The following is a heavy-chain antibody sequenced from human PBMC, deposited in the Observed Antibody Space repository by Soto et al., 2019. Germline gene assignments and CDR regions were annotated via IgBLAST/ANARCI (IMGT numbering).Heavy chain of an antibody. Sequence: ASVKVSCKASGYTFTRYNVHWVRQAPGQGLEWMAIINPSGGTTYYVQKFEGRVTLTTDTSTSTVYMELSSLRSDDTAVYYCARVGGGGSEYCFDYWVQVTMGTLSS. CDR2: INPSGGTT. D-gene: IGHD2-15*01. J-gene: IGHJ4*02. V-gene: IGHV1-46*01. CDR1: GYTFTRYN. CDR3: ARVGGGGSEYCFDY.